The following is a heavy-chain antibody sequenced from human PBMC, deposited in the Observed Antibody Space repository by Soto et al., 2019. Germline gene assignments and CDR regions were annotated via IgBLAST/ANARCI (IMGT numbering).Heavy chain of an antibody. CDR3: ARGCSGGSCYSIWFDY. CDR1: GFTFSNYW. D-gene: IGHD2-15*01. J-gene: IGHJ4*02. CDR2: IKQDGSEK. Sequence: LRLSCAASGFTFSNYWMTWVRQAPGKGLEWVANIKQDGSEKYYVDSVKGRFTISRDNAKNSLYLQMNSLRAEDTAVYYCARGCSGGSCYSIWFDYWGQGTQVTV. V-gene: IGHV3-7*03.